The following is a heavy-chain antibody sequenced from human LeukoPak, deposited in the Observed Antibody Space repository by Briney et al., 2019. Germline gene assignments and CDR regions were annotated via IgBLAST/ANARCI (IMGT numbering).Heavy chain of an antibody. J-gene: IGHJ4*02. CDR1: GCTFSSYA. CDR3: ATSSDPRLLCL. V-gene: IGHV1-69*05. D-gene: IGHD3-10*02. CDR2: IIPIFGTA. Sequence: SVKVSCKASGCTFSSYAINWVRQAPGQGLEWMGWIIPIFGTANYAQKFQGRVTITTDESTSTAYMVLSSLRSEDTAVYYCATSSDPRLLCLWGQGTLVTVSA.